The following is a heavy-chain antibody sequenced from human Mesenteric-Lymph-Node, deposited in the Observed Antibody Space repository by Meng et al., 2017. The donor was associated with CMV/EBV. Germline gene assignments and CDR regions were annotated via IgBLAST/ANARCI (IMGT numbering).Heavy chain of an antibody. CDR1: GFTFTTYN. V-gene: IGHV3-66*02. CDR2: IYSGGST. D-gene: IGHD4-11*01. CDR3: ARDPDNDYSNYVSY. Sequence: GGSLRLSCAASGFTFTTYNMNWVRQAPGKGLEWVSVIYSGGSTYYADSVKGRFTISRYNSKNTLYLQMNSLRAEDTAVYYCARDPDNDYSNYVSYWGQGTLVTVSS. J-gene: IGHJ4*02.